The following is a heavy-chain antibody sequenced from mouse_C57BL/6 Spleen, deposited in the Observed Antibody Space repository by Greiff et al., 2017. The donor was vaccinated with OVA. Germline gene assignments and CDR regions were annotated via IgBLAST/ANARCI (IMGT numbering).Heavy chain of an antibody. CDR1: GYAFSSSW. D-gene: IGHD2-10*01. J-gene: IGHJ4*01. Sequence: VQVVESGPELVKPGASVKISCKASGYAFSSSWMNWVKQRPGKGLEWIGRIYPGDGDTNYNGKFKGKATLTADKSSSTAYMQLSSLTSEDSAVYFCARLGLLPAMDYWGQGTSVTVSS. CDR2: IYPGDGDT. V-gene: IGHV1-82*01. CDR3: ARLGLLPAMDY.